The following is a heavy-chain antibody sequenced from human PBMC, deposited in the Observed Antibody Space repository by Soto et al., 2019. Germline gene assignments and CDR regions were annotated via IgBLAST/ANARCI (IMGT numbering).Heavy chain of an antibody. CDR3: AKVTREGGGDFDY. D-gene: IGHD1-26*01. CDR2: FSASGGLT. CDR1: GFTFSSYA. V-gene: IGHV3-23*01. Sequence: EVQLLESGGGLVQPGGSLRLSCVASGFTFSSYAMTWVRQAPGKGLEWVSGFSASGGLTYYADSVKGRFNISRDNFKTTLYLQMNSLSAEDTAVYYCAKVTREGGGDFDYWGQGTFVTVSS. J-gene: IGHJ4*02.